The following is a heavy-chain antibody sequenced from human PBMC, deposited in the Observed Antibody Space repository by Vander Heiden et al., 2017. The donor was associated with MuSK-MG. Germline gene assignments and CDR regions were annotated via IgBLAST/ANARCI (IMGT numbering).Heavy chain of an antibody. Sequence: QVQLQQWGAGLLKPSETLSLTCAVYGGSFSGYYWSWIRQPPGKGLEWIEEINHSGSTNYNPSLKSRVTISVDTSKNQFSLKLSSVTAADTAVYYCARGRVDHYFDYWGQGTLVTVSS. D-gene: IGHD2-15*01. J-gene: IGHJ4*02. V-gene: IGHV4-34*01. CDR2: INHSGST. CDR1: GGSFSGYY. CDR3: ARGRVDHYFDY.